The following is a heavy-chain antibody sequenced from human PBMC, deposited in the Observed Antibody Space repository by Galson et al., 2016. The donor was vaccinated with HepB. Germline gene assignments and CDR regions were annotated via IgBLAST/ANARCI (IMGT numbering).Heavy chain of an antibody. D-gene: IGHD3-22*01. CDR3: ARGPDYYDSSGFYFLYFDY. J-gene: IGHJ4*02. Sequence: QSGAEVKQPGESLKISCKGSGYSFNTYWIGWVRQMPGKGLEWMGIIFPGDSDIRYSPSFQGQVAISADKSISTAHLQWSSLKASDTAMYYCARGPDYYDSSGFYFLYFDYWGQGTLVTVSS. V-gene: IGHV5-51*01. CDR1: GYSFNTYW. CDR2: IFPGDSDI.